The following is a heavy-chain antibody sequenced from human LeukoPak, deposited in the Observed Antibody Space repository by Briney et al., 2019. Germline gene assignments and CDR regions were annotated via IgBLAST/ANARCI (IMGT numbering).Heavy chain of an antibody. V-gene: IGHV3-23*01. CDR1: GFPFSSHA. Sequence: EGSLRLSCAASGFPFSSHAMSWVRQPPGKGLEWVAAISNGKTYYADSVRGRFAISRDDSTYTVYLHMNSLRDEDTALYHCVREAGYCAPVCVKTNWFDPWGQGTLVTVSS. CDR2: ISNGKT. D-gene: IGHD2-15*01. J-gene: IGHJ5*02. CDR3: VREAGYCAPVCVKTNWFDP.